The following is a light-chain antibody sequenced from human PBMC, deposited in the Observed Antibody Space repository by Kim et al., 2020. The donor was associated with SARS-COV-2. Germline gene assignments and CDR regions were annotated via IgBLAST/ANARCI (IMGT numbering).Light chain of an antibody. Sequence: GQMVTIIGHGSRPNIGSNTVNWYQQLPGTAPNLLSHTSNYRPSGVPNRFSGSTSGTAASLAISGLESEDEADYYCAAGDDSLNGVIFGGGTQLTVL. CDR3: AAGDDSLNGVI. J-gene: IGLJ2*01. CDR1: RPNIGSNT. CDR2: TSN. V-gene: IGLV1-44*01.